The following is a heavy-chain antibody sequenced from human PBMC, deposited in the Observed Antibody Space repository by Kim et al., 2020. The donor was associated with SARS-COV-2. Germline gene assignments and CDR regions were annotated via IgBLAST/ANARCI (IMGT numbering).Heavy chain of an antibody. CDR1: GGSISSSNW. CDR3: ARDSLPNRPVAGTSVYGMDV. V-gene: IGHV4-4*02. CDR2: IYHSGST. J-gene: IGHJ6*02. D-gene: IGHD6-19*01. Sequence: SETLSLTCAVSGGSISSSNWWSWVRQPPGKGLEWIGEIYHSGSTNYNPSLKSRVTIPVDKSKNQFSLKLSSVTAADTAVYYCARDSLPNRPVAGTSVYGMDVWGQGTTVTVSS.